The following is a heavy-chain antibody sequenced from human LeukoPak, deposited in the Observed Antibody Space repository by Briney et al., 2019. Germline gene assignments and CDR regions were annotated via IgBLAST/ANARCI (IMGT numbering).Heavy chain of an antibody. CDR1: GFTFSSYS. J-gene: IGHJ4*02. CDR3: LRENHDSGWSFDY. CDR2: INQGGSEK. D-gene: IGHD3-22*01. Sequence: PGGSLRLSCAASGFTFSSYSMNWVRQAPGKGLEWVANINQGGSEKYYVDSVKGRFTISRDNAKNSLYLEMSSLRAEDTAVYYCLRENHDSGWSFDYWGQGTLVTVSS. V-gene: IGHV3-7*01.